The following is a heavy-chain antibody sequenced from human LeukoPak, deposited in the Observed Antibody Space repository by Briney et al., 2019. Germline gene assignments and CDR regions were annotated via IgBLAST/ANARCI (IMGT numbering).Heavy chain of an antibody. Sequence: GGSLRLSCAASGFSFSTSYMNWVRQAPGKGLEWVSYISDSSAMYYADSVRGRFTISRENDKNSLFLQMNSLRAEDTAVYYCARDGGYSGYDADCWGQGTLVTVSS. CDR3: ARDGGYSGYDADC. CDR2: ISDSSAM. CDR1: GFSFSTSY. V-gene: IGHV3-69-1*01. D-gene: IGHD5-12*01. J-gene: IGHJ4*02.